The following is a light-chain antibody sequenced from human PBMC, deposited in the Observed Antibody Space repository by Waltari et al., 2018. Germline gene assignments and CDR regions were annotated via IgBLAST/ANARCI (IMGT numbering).Light chain of an antibody. J-gene: IGLJ1*01. CDR2: EVS. CDR1: SSDVGGYNY. CDR3: SSYTSASTLV. Sequence: QSALTQPASVSGSPGQSITILCTGTSSDVGGYNYISCYQQHPGKAPKLMIYEVSNRPSGVSNRFSGSKSGNTASLTISGLQAEDEADYYCSSYTSASTLVFATGTKVTVL. V-gene: IGLV2-14*01.